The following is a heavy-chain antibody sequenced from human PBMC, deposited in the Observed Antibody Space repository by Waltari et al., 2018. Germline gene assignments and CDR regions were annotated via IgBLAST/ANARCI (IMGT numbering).Heavy chain of an antibody. CDR1: GFPFGDSW. V-gene: IGHV3-74*01. Sequence: EVQLVESGGGLVQPGGSLRLSCAAFGFPFGDSWLHWVRQPPGKGLECVSRINIDGGYISYTDSVKGRFTISRDNAKNTLFLQLNSLRAEDTAVYYCARKGGRGYPYGPFYYDHWGQGTLVTVSP. CDR2: INIDGGYI. J-gene: IGHJ4*02. D-gene: IGHD5-18*01. CDR3: ARKGGRGYPYGPFYYDH.